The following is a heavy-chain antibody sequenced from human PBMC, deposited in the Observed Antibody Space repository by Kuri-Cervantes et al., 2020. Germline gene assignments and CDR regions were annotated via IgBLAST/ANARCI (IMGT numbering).Heavy chain of an antibody. CDR3: ARDRTAFDI. V-gene: IGHV4-34*01. CDR2: INHSGST. Sequence: SETLSLTCAVYGGSFSGYYWSWIRQPPGKGLEWIGEINHSGSTNYNPSLKSRVTISIDTSKNQFSLKLSSVTAADTAVYYCARDRTAFDIWGQGTMVTVSS. D-gene: IGHD2-2*01. J-gene: IGHJ3*02. CDR1: GGSFSGYY.